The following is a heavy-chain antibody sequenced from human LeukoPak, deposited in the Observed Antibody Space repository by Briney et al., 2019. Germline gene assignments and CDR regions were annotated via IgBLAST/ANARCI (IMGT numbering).Heavy chain of an antibody. Sequence: GGSLRLSCAASGFTFSNAWMSWVRQAPGKGLEWVANIKQDGSAKYYEDSVKGRFTISRDNAKNSLYLQMNSLRAEDTAVYYCARDRYSSGSFDYWGQGTLVTVSS. D-gene: IGHD6-19*01. J-gene: IGHJ4*02. CDR2: IKQDGSAK. V-gene: IGHV3-7*01. CDR3: ARDRYSSGSFDY. CDR1: GFTFSNAW.